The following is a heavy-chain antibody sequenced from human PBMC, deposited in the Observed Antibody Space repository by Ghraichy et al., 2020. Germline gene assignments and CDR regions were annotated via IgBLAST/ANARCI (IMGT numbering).Heavy chain of an antibody. CDR2: ISGSGGST. D-gene: IGHD2-15*01. CDR1: GFTFSSYA. CDR3: AKSDERCSGGSCYSFAEYFQH. J-gene: IGHJ1*01. V-gene: IGHV3-23*01. Sequence: ESLNISCAASGFTFSSYAMSWVRQAPGKGLEWVSAISGSGGSTYYADSVKGRFTISGDNSKNTLYLQMNSLRAEDTAVYYCAKSDERCSGGSCYSFAEYFQHWGQGTLVTVSS.